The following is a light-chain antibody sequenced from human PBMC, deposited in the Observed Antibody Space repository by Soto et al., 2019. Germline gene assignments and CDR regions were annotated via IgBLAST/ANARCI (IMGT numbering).Light chain of an antibody. CDR2: GAS. V-gene: IGKV3-15*01. J-gene: IGKJ4*01. Sequence: EKALTQSPVTLSLSPGERATLSCRASQSVGSNLAWYQQKPGQAPRLLIFGASSRATGVPARFSGSGSGTEFTLTINSLQSEDFAVYFCQQYGSSPLTFGGGTKVDIK. CDR3: QQYGSSPLT. CDR1: QSVGSN.